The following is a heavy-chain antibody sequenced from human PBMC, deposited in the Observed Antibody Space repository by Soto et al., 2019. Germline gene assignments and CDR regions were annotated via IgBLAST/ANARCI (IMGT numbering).Heavy chain of an antibody. Sequence: ASVNVSCKASGYTFTGYYMHWVRQAPGQGLEWMGWINPNSGGTNYAQKFQGWVTMTRDTSISTAYMELSRLRSDDTAVYYCARAGSHGDYVIFDYWGQGTLVTVST. CDR3: ARAGSHGDYVIFDY. J-gene: IGHJ4*02. D-gene: IGHD4-17*01. CDR1: GYTFTGYY. V-gene: IGHV1-2*04. CDR2: INPNSGGT.